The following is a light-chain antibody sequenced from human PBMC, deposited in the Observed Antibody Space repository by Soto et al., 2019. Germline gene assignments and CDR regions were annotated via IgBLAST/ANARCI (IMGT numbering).Light chain of an antibody. CDR1: QIITNR. CDR2: DAS. J-gene: IGKJ1*01. CDR3: QHYGGMWT. V-gene: IGKV1-5*01. Sequence: DIQMTQSPSTLSASVGYRVTITCRSSQIITNRLAWYQQKPGKAPKVLIYDASNLESGVPSRFSGIRSGTEFILTISSLQPDDFATYYCQHYGGMWTFGQGTKVDIK.